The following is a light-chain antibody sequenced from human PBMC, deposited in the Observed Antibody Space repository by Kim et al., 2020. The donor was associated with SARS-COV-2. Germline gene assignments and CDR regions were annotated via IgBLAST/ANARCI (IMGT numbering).Light chain of an antibody. V-gene: IGKV3-15*01. CDR1: QTINSN. CDR3: QHYHDWPPWT. J-gene: IGKJ1*01. Sequence: EIVMTQSPATLSVSPGERVTLSCRASQTINSNLAWYQQKPGQAPRLLIYDASTRATDVPARFSVSGSGTEFTLTISSLQSEDFAVYYFQHYHDWPPWTFGQGTKVDIK. CDR2: DAS.